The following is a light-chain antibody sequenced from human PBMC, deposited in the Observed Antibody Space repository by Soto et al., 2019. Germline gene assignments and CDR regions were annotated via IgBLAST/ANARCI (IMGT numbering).Light chain of an antibody. CDR1: QGISSY. J-gene: IGKJ5*01. V-gene: IGKV1-9*01. CDR2: AAS. Sequence: DIQLTQSPSFLSASVGDRVTITCRASQGISSYLAWYQQKPGKAPKLLIYAASTLQSGVQSRFSGSGSGTEFTLTIRSLQPEDFATYYCQQLNSYPITFGQGTRLEIK. CDR3: QQLNSYPIT.